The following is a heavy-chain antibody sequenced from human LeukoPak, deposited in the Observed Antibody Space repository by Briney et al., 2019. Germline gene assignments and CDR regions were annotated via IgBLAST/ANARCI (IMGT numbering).Heavy chain of an antibody. CDR1: GFTFSTYR. J-gene: IGHJ6*04. CDR2: ISSSGSTI. V-gene: IGHV3-48*04. D-gene: IGHD3-10*02. CDR3: AELGITMIGGV. Sequence: GGSLRLSCAASGFTFSTYRMSWVRQAPGKGLEWVSYISSSGSTIYYADSVKGRFTISRDNAKNSLYLQMNSLRAEDTAVYYCAELGITMIGGVWGKGTTVTISS.